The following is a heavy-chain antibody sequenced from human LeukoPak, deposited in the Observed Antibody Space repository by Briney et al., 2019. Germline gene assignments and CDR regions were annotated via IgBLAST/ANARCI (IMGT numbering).Heavy chain of an antibody. CDR3: ARCGYSHGYGWGGGYYYYYLDV. J-gene: IGHJ6*03. Sequence: PGGSLRLSCAASGFTFSSFEMKWVRQAPGKGLEWVANIKQDGSDKDYVDSVKGRLTISRDNARNSLYLHMNSLRAEDTAVYYCARCGYSHGYGWGGGYYYYYLDVWGKGTTVTVSS. V-gene: IGHV3-7*01. CDR1: GFTFSSFE. CDR2: IKQDGSDK. D-gene: IGHD5-18*01.